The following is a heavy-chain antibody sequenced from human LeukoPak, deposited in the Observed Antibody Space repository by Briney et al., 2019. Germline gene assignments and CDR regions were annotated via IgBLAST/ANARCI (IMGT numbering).Heavy chain of an antibody. D-gene: IGHD3-16*01. J-gene: IGHJ5*02. CDR1: AYTFTIYG. CDR3: ARENDYVWGSSYNWFDP. V-gene: IGHV1-18*01. Sequence: GASVTVSFTSSAYTFTIYGISWGRQAPGQGLERMGWISAYNGNTNYSQKLQGRVTITTDTSTSTAYMELRSLRSDDTAVYYCARENDYVWGSSYNWFDPWGQGTLVTVSS. CDR2: ISAYNGNT.